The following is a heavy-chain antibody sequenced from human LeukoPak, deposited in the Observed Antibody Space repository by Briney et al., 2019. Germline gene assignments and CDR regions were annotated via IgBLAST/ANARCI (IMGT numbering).Heavy chain of an antibody. CDR1: GFTFSSYW. V-gene: IGHV3-7*01. J-gene: IGHJ3*01. CDR3: ASASVGATVR. Sequence: GGSLRLSCAASGFTFSSYWMNWVRQAPGKGLEWVANIKKDGSDKNYLGSVKGRFTISRDNAKNSLYVQMNSLRAEDTAVYYCASASVGATVRWGQGTMVTVSS. CDR2: IKKDGSDK. D-gene: IGHD1-26*01.